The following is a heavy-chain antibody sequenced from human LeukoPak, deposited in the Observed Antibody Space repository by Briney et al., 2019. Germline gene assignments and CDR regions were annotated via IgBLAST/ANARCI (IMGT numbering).Heavy chain of an antibody. CDR2: ISYDGSNK. Sequence: GGSLRLSCAASGFTFSSYAMHWVRQAPGKGLEWVAVISYDGSNKYYADSVKGRFTISRDNSKNTLYLQMNSLRAEDTAVYYCARDARMGTGYFDYWGQGTLVTVSS. CDR1: GFTFSSYA. J-gene: IGHJ4*02. V-gene: IGHV3-30-3*01. CDR3: ARDARMGTGYFDY. D-gene: IGHD1-1*01.